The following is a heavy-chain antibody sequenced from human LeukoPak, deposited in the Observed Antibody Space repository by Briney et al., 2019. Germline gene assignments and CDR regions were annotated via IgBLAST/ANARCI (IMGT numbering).Heavy chain of an antibody. Sequence: SETLSLTCAVYGGSFSGYYWSWIRQPPGKGLEWIGEINHSGSTNYNPSLKSRVTISVDTSKNQFSLKLSSVNAADTAVYYCARVGSYPRHGMDCWGQGTLVTASS. J-gene: IGHJ4*02. V-gene: IGHV4-34*01. CDR2: INHSGST. CDR1: GGSFSGYY. D-gene: IGHD5-18*01. CDR3: ARVGSYPRHGMDC.